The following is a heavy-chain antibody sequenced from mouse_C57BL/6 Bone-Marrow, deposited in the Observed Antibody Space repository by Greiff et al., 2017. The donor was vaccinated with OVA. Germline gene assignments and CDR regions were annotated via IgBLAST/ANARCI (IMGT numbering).Heavy chain of an antibody. CDR1: GFNIKDDY. D-gene: IGHD4-1*01. CDR3: TTELLTRTY. J-gene: IGHJ3*01. V-gene: IGHV14-4*01. CDR2: IDPENGDT. Sequence: EVQLQQSGAELVRPGASVKLSCTASGFNIKDDYMHWVKQRPEQGLEWIGWIDPENGDTEYASKFQGKATITADTSSNTAYLQLSSLTSEDTAVYYCTTELLTRTYWGQGTLVTVSA.